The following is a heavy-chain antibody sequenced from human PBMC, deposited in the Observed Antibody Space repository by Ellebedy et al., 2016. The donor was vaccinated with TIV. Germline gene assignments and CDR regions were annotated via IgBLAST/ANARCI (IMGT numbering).Heavy chain of an antibody. Sequence: SLKISCAASGFTFSDYYMTWIRQAPGKGLEWVSYISPDDYSTYYADSVKGRFTISRDNAQNSLYLQMTSLRADDTAVYYCARDEELTTVTTIDYWGQGTLVTVSS. J-gene: IGHJ4*02. D-gene: IGHD4-17*01. CDR1: GFTFSDYY. CDR2: ISPDDYST. V-gene: IGHV3-11*01. CDR3: ARDEELTTVTTIDY.